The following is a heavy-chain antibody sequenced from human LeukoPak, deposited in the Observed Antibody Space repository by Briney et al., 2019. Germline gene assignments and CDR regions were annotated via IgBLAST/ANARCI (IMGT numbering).Heavy chain of an antibody. CDR3: ARGLGGWLRLFDY. D-gene: IGHD6-19*01. Sequence: SETLSLTCAVYGGSFSGYYWSWIRQPPGKGLEWIGEINQSGSTNYNPSLKSRVTISVDTSKNQFSLKLSSVTAADTAVYYCARGLGGWLRLFDYWGQGTLVTVSS. CDR1: GGSFSGYY. J-gene: IGHJ4*02. CDR2: INQSGST. V-gene: IGHV4-34*01.